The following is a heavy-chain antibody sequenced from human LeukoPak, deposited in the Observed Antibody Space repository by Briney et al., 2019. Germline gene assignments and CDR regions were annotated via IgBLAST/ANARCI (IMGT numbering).Heavy chain of an antibody. J-gene: IGHJ4*02. CDR1: GYTFTSYD. Sequence: ASVKVSCKASGYTFTSYDINWVRQATGQGLEWMGWMNPNSGNTGYAQKFQGRVTMTRDTSTETAFMELSSLKFDDTAIFYCARGHYGGNRYFDIWGQGTLVAVSS. CDR3: ARGHYGGNRYFDI. CDR2: MNPNSGNT. V-gene: IGHV1-8*01. D-gene: IGHD4-23*01.